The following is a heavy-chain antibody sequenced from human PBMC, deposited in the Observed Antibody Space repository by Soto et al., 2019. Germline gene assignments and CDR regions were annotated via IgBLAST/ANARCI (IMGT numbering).Heavy chain of an antibody. V-gene: IGHV3-33*01. CDR1: GFTFSNYG. J-gene: IGHJ4*02. D-gene: IGHD3-16*02. Sequence: PGGSLRLSCAASGFTFSNYGMHWVRQAPGKGLEWVALIWYDGSNKLYADSVKGRFTISRDDSKDTLYLQMNSLRAEDTAMYYCARDLSGPLDYWGQGALVTVTS. CDR2: IWYDGSNK. CDR3: ARDLSGPLDY.